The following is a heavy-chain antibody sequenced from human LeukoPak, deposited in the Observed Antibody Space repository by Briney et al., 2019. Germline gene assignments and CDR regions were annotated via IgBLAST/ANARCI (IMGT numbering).Heavy chain of an antibody. CDR1: GFTFSSSA. CDR3: AKAPGSGSSDAFDI. Sequence: GGSLRLSCAASGFTFSSSAMSWVRQAPGKGLEWVSSISGSGSGGSTYYADSVKGRFTISRDNSKNTLYLQMNSLRAEDTAVYYCAKAPGSGSSDAFDIWGQGTMVTVSS. D-gene: IGHD1-26*01. CDR2: ISGSGSGGST. V-gene: IGHV3-23*01. J-gene: IGHJ3*02.